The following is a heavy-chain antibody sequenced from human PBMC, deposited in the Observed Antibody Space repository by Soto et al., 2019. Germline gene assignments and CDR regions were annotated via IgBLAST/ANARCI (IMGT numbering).Heavy chain of an antibody. CDR2: ISGSGGST. J-gene: IGHJ6*02. CDR3: AKDVGATIFGVVVSDHQYGLAV. V-gene: IGHV3-23*01. Sequence: QPGGSLRLSCAASGFTFSTYAMSWVRQAPGKGLEWVSAISGSGGSTFYADSVRGRFTISRDNSRNTLYLQVNTLRTEDTAVYYCAKDVGATIFGVVVSDHQYGLAVWGQGTTVTVSS. CDR1: GFTFSTYA. D-gene: IGHD3-3*01.